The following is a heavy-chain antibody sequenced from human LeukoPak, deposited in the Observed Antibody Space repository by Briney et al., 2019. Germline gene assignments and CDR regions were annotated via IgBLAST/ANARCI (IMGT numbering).Heavy chain of an antibody. D-gene: IGHD3/OR15-3a*01. V-gene: IGHV3-9*01. J-gene: IGHJ4*02. CDR1: GFTFDDYA. CDR2: ISWNSGSI. Sequence: PGRSLRLSCAASGFTFDDYAMHWVRQAPGKGLEWVSGISWNSGSIGYADSVKGRFTISRDNAKNSLYLQMNGLRAEDTALYYCAKDDSGTFDYWGQGTLVTVSS. CDR3: AKDDSGTFDY.